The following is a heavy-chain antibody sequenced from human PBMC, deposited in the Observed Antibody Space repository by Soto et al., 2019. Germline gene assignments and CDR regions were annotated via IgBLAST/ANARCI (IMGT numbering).Heavy chain of an antibody. V-gene: IGHV4-59*01. CDR3: ARVGERYCSSTSCYEDLVFDP. D-gene: IGHD2-2*01. J-gene: IGHJ5*02. CDR2: IFYSGST. Sequence: SETLSLTCTVSGGSISSYYWSWIRQPPGKGLECIVYIFYSGSTNYNPSLKSRVTISVDTSKNQFSLKLSSVTAADTAVYYCARVGERYCSSTSCYEDLVFDPWGRGTLVTVSS. CDR1: GGSISSYY.